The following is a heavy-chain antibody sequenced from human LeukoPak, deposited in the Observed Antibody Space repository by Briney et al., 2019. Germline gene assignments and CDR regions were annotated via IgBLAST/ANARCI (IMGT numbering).Heavy chain of an antibody. V-gene: IGHV3-7*03. Sequence: GGSLRLSCAASGFTVSSTHMVWVRQAPGKGLEWVANIKQDGSEKYYVDSVKGRFTISRDNAKNSLYLQMNSLRAEDTAVYYCARDHGRYCSVGSCYFGGFFEYWGQGTLGTVSS. CDR1: GFTVSSTH. CDR3: ARDHGRYCSVGSCYFGGFFEY. CDR2: IKQDGSEK. D-gene: IGHD2-15*01. J-gene: IGHJ4*02.